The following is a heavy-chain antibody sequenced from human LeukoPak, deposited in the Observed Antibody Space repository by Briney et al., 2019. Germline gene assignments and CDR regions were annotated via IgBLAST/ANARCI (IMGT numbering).Heavy chain of an antibody. CDR3: ARGGSYLSAFDI. J-gene: IGHJ3*02. CDR1: GGSISSSSYY. CDR2: IYYSGST. D-gene: IGHD1-26*01. V-gene: IGHV4-39*01. Sequence: SETLSLTCTVSGGSISSSSYYWGWIRQPPGKGLEWIGSIYYSGSTYSNPSLQSRVTISVDTSKNQFSLKLNSVTAADTAVYYCARGGSYLSAFDIWGQGTMVTVSS.